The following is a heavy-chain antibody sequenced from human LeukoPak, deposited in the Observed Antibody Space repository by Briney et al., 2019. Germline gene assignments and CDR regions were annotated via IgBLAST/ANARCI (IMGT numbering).Heavy chain of an antibody. J-gene: IGHJ2*01. CDR2: ISSGGDSYI. V-gene: IGHV3-21*01. CDR3: ARGYSTSWYHFWYYDL. Sequence: GGSLRLSCAASGFTFSSFSMSWIRQAPGRGLEWVSSISSGGDSYIYYADSVEGRFTISRDNAKDSLYLQMNSLRAEDTAVYYCARGYSTSWYHFWYYDLWGRGTLVTVSS. D-gene: IGHD6-13*01. CDR1: GFTFSSFS.